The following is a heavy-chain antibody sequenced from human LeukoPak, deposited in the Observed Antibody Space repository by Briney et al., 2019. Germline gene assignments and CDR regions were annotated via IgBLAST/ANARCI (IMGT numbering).Heavy chain of an antibody. CDR1: GFTFSSYA. V-gene: IGHV3-23*01. CDR2: ISGSGGST. CDR3: AKDRLRXFXXXXXDXXDY. Sequence: KSGGSLRLSCAASGFTFSSYAMSWVRQAPGKGLEWVSAISGSGGSTYYADSVKGRFTISRDNSKNTLYLQMNSLRAEDTAVYYCAKDRLRXFXXXXXDXXDYWGXGTLVTX. J-gene: IGHJ4*01. D-gene: IGHD3-9*01.